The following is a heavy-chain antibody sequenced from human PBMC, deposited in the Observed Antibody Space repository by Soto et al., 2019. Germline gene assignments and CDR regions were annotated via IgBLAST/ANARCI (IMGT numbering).Heavy chain of an antibody. J-gene: IGHJ4*02. CDR2: ISSSSSTI. D-gene: IGHD2-2*02. CDR3: ARDGGGYCSNTSCYRGPFDY. Sequence: EVQLVESGGGLVQPGGSLRLSCAASGFTFSSYSMNWVRQAPGKGLEWVSYISSSSSTIYYADSLKGRFTISRDNAKNSLYLQMNSLRAEDTAVYYCARDGGGYCSNTSCYRGPFDYWGQGTLVTVSS. CDR1: GFTFSSYS. V-gene: IGHV3-48*01.